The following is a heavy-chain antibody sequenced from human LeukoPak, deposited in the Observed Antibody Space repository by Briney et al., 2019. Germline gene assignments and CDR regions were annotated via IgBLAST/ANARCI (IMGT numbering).Heavy chain of an antibody. D-gene: IGHD4-23*01. V-gene: IGHV3-23*01. CDR2: ISSTGGTT. Sequence: GGSLRLSCAASGFTFSDYGMSWVRQAPGKGLEWVSSISSTGGTTYYADSVKGRFTISRDNSKNTLYLQMNSLRAEDTAVYYCAKSGPVVTPLHFDYWGQGTLVTVSS. J-gene: IGHJ4*02. CDR3: AKSGPVVTPLHFDY. CDR1: GFTFSDYG.